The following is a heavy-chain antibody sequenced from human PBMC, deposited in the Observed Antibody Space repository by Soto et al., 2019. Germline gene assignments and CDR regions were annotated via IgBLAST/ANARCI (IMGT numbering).Heavy chain of an antibody. J-gene: IGHJ4*02. CDR3: ARGSSGSGHIIDY. CDR2: TYYRSKWYN. CDR1: GGRVCSNSAA. V-gene: IGHV6-1*01. Sequence: SQALSLTCDSSGGRVCSNSAACNWIRQSPSRGLEWLGRTYYRSKWYNDYAVSVKSRITINPDTSKNQFSLQLNSVTPEDTAVYYCARGSSGSGHIIDYWGQGTLVT. D-gene: IGHD6-19*01.